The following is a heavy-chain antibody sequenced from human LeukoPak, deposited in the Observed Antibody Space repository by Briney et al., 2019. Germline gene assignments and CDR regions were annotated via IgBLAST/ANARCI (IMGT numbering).Heavy chain of an antibody. CDR2: ISGSGGST. Sequence: GGSLRLSCAASGFTFSSYAMSWVRQAPGKGLGWVSAISGSGGSTYYADSVKGRFTISRDNSKNTLYLQMNSLRAEDTAVYYCAKVWYYDSSGLASFDYWGQGTLVTVSS. V-gene: IGHV3-23*01. CDR3: AKVWYYDSSGLASFDY. CDR1: GFTFSSYA. D-gene: IGHD3-22*01. J-gene: IGHJ4*02.